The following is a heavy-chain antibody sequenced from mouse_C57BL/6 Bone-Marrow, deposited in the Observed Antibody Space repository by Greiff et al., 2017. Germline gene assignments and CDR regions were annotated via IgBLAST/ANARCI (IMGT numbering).Heavy chain of an antibody. J-gene: IGHJ1*03. CDR2: INPNNGGT. CDR3: ARETVVADWYFDV. CDR1: GYTFTDYN. V-gene: IGHV1-22*01. Sequence: EVQRVESGPELVKPGASVKMSCKASGYTFTDYNMHWVKQSHGKSLEWIGYINPNNGGTSYNQKFKGKATLTVNKSSSTAYMELRSLTSEESAVYYCARETVVADWYFDVWGTGTTVTVSS. D-gene: IGHD1-1*01.